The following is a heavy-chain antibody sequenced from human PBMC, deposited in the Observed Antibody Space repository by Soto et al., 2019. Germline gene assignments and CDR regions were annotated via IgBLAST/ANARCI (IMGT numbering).Heavy chain of an antibody. Sequence: ASVKVSCKASGYTFTSYYMHWVRQAPGQGLEWMGIINPSGGSTSYAQKFQGRVTMTRDTSTSTVYMELSSLRSEDTAVYYCARDKVSLLGAYYYYYMDVWGKGTTVTVSS. CDR2: INPSGGST. CDR1: GYTFTSYY. J-gene: IGHJ6*03. V-gene: IGHV1-46*03. CDR3: ARDKVSLLGAYYYYYMDV. D-gene: IGHD1-26*01.